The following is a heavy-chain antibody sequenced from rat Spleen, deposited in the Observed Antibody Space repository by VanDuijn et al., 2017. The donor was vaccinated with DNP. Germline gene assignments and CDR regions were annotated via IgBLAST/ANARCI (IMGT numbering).Heavy chain of an antibody. CDR2: IIHDGKRT. CDR1: GFTFSDYN. D-gene: IGHD1-12*01. V-gene: IGHV5S10*01. CDR3: STLNYYASQSGYFDY. Sequence: EVQLVESGGGLVQPGRSRKLSCAASGFTFSDYNMAWVRQAPKKGLEWVATIIHDGKRTYYGDSVKGRFTISRDNTKSILYLQMDSLRSEDTATYYCSTLNYYASQSGYFDYWGQGVMVTVSS. J-gene: IGHJ2*01.